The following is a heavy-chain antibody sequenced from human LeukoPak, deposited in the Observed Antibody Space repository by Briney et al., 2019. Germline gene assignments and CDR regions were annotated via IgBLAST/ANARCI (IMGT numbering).Heavy chain of an antibody. Sequence: PSETLSVTCTVSGGSINNYYWSWIRQPAGNGLEWIGRIYSSGTTHYNPSLQSRVTMSVDTSKNQFSLKLSSVTAADTAVYYCARGSSGWYSIDYWGQGTLVTVSS. CDR1: GGSINNYY. CDR3: ARGSSGWYSIDY. D-gene: IGHD6-19*01. J-gene: IGHJ4*02. V-gene: IGHV4-4*07. CDR2: IYSSGTT.